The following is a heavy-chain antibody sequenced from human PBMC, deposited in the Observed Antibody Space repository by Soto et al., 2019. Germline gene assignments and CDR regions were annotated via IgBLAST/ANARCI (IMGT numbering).Heavy chain of an antibody. V-gene: IGHV4-61*01. Sequence: NPSETLSLTCTVSGGSVSSGSYQWTWIRQPPGKGLEWIGYIHVSGSTNDNPSLKGRVTMSIDTSKNQFSLKLSSVTAADTAAYYCAGDGHGMDVWGQGTKVTVSS. CDR1: GGSVSSGSYQ. CDR3: AGDGHGMDV. J-gene: IGHJ6*02. CDR2: IHVSGST.